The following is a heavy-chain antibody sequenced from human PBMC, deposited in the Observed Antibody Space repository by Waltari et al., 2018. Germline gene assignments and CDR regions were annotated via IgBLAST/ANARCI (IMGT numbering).Heavy chain of an antibody. CDR3: ARDSGRGLYLDS. Sequence: RVRWVRPAPEPGLECIGPVLCSGKPNVNPACASRFTVSVETFTVQFSLKLTSATAADTAVYYCARDSGRGLYLDSWGQGILVTVSP. J-gene: IGHJ4*02. V-gene: IGHV4-4*02. CDR1: R. CDR2: VLCSGKP. D-gene: IGHD2-15*01.